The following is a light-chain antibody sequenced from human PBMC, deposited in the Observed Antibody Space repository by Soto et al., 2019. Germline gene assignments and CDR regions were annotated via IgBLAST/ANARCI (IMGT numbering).Light chain of an antibody. CDR1: QSVNNY. J-gene: IGKJ4*01. V-gene: IGKV3-11*01. CDR3: QQRRVWPLT. Sequence: VLTQSPAILSLSPGERATLSCRASQSVNNYLAWYQHRPGQPPRLLIYDSSNRAPGIPDRFSDSGSGTDFTLTISSLEPEDFAVYYCQQRRVWPLTFGGGTKVEIK. CDR2: DSS.